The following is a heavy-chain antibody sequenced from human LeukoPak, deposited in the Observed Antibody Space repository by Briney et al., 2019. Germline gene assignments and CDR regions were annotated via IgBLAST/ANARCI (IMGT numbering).Heavy chain of an antibody. CDR1: GYTFTSYG. J-gene: IGHJ4*02. Sequence: VASVKVSCKASGYTFTSYGIPWVRQAPGQGLAWMGWISTYNGNTNYAQNLQGRVTMTTDTSTSTAYMELRSLRSDDTAVYYCARGGRLGELFSPDYWGQGTLVTVSS. D-gene: IGHD3-16*01. V-gene: IGHV1-18*04. CDR2: ISTYNGNT. CDR3: ARGGRLGELFSPDY.